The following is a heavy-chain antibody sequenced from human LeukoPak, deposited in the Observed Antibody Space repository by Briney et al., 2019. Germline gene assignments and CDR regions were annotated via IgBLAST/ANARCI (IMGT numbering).Heavy chain of an antibody. CDR3: ARVDY. V-gene: IGHV3-30*14. J-gene: IGHJ4*02. CDR2: ISYDGSNK. CDR1: GFTFSSYA. Sequence: GGSLRLSCAASGFTFSSYAMHWVRQAPGKGLEWVAVISYDGSNKYYADSVKGRFTISRDNSKNTLYLQMNSLRVEDTAVYYCARVDYWGQGTLVTVSS.